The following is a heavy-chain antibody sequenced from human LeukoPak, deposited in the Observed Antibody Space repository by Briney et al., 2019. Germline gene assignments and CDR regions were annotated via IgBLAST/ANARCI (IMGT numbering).Heavy chain of an antibody. D-gene: IGHD5-24*01. CDR2: ISGSGGST. V-gene: IGHV3-23*01. J-gene: IGHJ4*02. CDR1: GFTFSSYA. CDR3: AKGGGYNDFDY. Sequence: GGSRRLSCAASGFTFSSYAMSWVRQAPGKGLEWVSAISGSGGSTYYADSVKGRFTISRDNSKNTLYLQMNSLRAEYTGVYYCAKGGGYNDFDYWGQGTLVTVSS.